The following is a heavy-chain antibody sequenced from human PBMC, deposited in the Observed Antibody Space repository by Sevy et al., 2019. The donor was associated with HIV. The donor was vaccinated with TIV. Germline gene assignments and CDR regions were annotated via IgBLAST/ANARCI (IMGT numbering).Heavy chain of an antibody. CDR2: INESGIT. Sequence: SETLSLTCAVHDGSFSGYYWNWIRQLPGKGLEWIGEINESGITYYNPSLKSRVTISVDTSKKQFSLKLNSVTAVDSAVYFCARSPPVVVVPGTPSWFDPWDQGTLVTVSS. D-gene: IGHD2-2*01. CDR3: ARSPPVVVVPGTPSWFDP. V-gene: IGHV4-34*01. CDR1: DGSFSGYY. J-gene: IGHJ5*02.